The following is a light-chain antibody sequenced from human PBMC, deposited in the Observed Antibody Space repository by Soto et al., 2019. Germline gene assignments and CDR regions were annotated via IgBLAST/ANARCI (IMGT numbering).Light chain of an antibody. CDR3: QQYGSLSWT. J-gene: IGKJ1*01. V-gene: IGKV3-20*01. Sequence: EIVLTQSPATLSVSPGERATLSCRASQSVNQKLGWYQQKPGQAPRLLIYGASTRATGVPDRFSGSGSGTNFTLTISRLEPEDFAVYHCQQYGSLSWTFGQGTKVDIK. CDR1: QSVNQK. CDR2: GAS.